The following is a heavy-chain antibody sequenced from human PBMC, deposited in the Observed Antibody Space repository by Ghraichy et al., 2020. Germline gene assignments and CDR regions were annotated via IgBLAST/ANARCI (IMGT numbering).Heavy chain of an antibody. J-gene: IGHJ4*02. CDR3: ARDQGLHWISAGCYVTRFDS. V-gene: IGHV3-7*01. CDR1: GFTFSSYW. D-gene: IGHD2-2*01. CDR2: IKQDGSEK. Sequence: GGSLRLSCAASGFTFSSYWMSWVRQAPGKGLEWVSNIKQDGSEKNYVDSVKGRFTISRDNAKNSLYLQMNSLRAEDTAVYYRARDQGLHWISAGCYVTRFDSWGQGALVTVSS.